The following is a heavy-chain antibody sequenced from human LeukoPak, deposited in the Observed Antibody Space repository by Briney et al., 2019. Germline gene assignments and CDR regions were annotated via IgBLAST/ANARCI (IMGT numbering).Heavy chain of an antibody. CDR3: ARRSSGWFLSWAFDI. V-gene: IGHV4-31*03. D-gene: IGHD6-19*01. CDR1: GGSISSGGYY. CDR2: IYYSGST. J-gene: IGHJ3*02. Sequence: PSQTLSLTCTVSGGSISSGGYYWSWIRQHPGTGLEWIGYIYYSGSTYYNPSLKSRVTISVDTSKNQFSLKLSSVTAADTAVYYCARRSSGWFLSWAFDIWGQGTMVTVSS.